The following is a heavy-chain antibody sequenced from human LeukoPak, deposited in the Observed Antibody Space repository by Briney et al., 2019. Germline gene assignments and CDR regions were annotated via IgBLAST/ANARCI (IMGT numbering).Heavy chain of an antibody. CDR1: GFTFSSAG. CDR3: AKEQSSGWYRVADH. V-gene: IGHV3-30*18. CDR2: ILYDGSKE. Sequence: PGGSLRLSCAASGFTFSSAGMHWVRQAPGKGLEWVAVILYDGSKEYYPDSVKGRFTISRDNSKDTLYLQMNSLRVEDTVVYYCAKEQSSGWYRVADHWGQGTLVTVSS. J-gene: IGHJ4*02. D-gene: IGHD6-19*01.